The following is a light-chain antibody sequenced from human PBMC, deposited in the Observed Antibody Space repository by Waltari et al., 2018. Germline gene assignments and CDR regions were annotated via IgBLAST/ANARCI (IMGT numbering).Light chain of an antibody. V-gene: IGLV2-14*03. CDR1: SSDVGGYNY. CDR3: NSYTSSSTWV. Sequence: QSALTQPASVSGSPGQSITISCTGTSSDVGGYNYVSWYQQHSGKAPKLMIYDVSNRPSGVSDRFSGSKSGDTASLTISGLQAEDEADYYCNSYTSSSTWVFGGGTKLTVL. CDR2: DVS. J-gene: IGLJ3*02.